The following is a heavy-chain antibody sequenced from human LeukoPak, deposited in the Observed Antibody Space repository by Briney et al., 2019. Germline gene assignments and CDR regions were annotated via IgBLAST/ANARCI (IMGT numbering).Heavy chain of an antibody. D-gene: IGHD5-12*01. Sequence: PSETLSLTCTVSGGSISSSSYYWGWIRQPPGKGLEWIGSIYYSGSTYYNPSLKSRVTISVDTSKNQFSLKLSSVTAADTAVYYCARDAWLRFFDYWGQETLVTVSS. CDR3: ARDAWLRFFDY. V-gene: IGHV4-39*07. CDR2: IYYSGST. CDR1: GGSISSSSYY. J-gene: IGHJ4*02.